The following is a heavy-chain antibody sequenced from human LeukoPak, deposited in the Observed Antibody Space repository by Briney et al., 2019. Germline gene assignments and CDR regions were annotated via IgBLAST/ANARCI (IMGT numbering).Heavy chain of an antibody. CDR2: INTISSYI. CDR3: ARDKVGAITSPDAFDI. J-gene: IGHJ3*02. D-gene: IGHD1-26*01. V-gene: IGHV3-21*01. Sequence: GGSLRLSCAASGFTFSSYSFNWVRQALGKGLEWVSSINTISSYIYYADSVKGRFTISRDNAKNSLSLQMNGLRVEDTAVYYCARDKVGAITSPDAFDIWGQGTMVTVSS. CDR1: GFTFSSYS.